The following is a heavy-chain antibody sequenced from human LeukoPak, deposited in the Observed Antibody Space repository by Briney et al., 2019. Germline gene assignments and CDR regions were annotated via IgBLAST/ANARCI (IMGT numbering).Heavy chain of an antibody. CDR1: GDSISSSSSY. J-gene: IGHJ6*03. CDR2: IYYSGST. D-gene: IGHD6-13*01. Sequence: PSETLSLTCTVSGDSISSSSSYWGWIRQPPGEGLEWIGSIYYSGSTYYNPSLKSRVTISVDTSKNQFSLKLSSVTAADTAVYYCARVGTYPYYYYYMDVWGKGTTVTISS. CDR3: ARVGTYPYYYYYMDV. V-gene: IGHV4-39*07.